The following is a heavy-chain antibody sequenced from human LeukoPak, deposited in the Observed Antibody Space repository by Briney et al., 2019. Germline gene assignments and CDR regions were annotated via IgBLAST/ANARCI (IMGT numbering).Heavy chain of an antibody. D-gene: IGHD3-10*02. J-gene: IGHJ5*02. CDR1: GVSISGRSNYY. CDR3: ARHGRKSYVSWSDP. CDR2: VYYSGST. V-gene: IGHV4-39*01. Sequence: SETLSLTCAVSGVSISGRSNYYWGWIRQSPGQGLEWIGSVYYSGSTYYSPSLKSRVTMSVDTPKNQFSLKLSSVTAADTAVYYCARHGRKSYVSWSDPWGQGYLVSVSS.